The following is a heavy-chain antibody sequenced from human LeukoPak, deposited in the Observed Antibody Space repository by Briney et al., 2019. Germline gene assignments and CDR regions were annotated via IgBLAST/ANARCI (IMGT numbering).Heavy chain of an antibody. CDR2: INPDGSQK. V-gene: IGHV3-7*01. Sequence: GGSLILSCEASGFTFSGNWMSWVRQAPGKGLEWVASINPDGSQKLYVESVKGRFTISRDNTRRSLYLQMNSLGSDDTAMYYCAKLLGTVTTYYSWGQGTRATVSS. J-gene: IGHJ4*02. CDR1: GFTFSGNW. D-gene: IGHD2/OR15-2a*01. CDR3: AKLLGTVTTYYS.